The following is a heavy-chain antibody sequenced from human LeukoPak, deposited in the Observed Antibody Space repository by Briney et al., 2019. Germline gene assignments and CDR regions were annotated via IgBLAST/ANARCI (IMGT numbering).Heavy chain of an antibody. CDR1: GDAITSDNYY. V-gene: IGHV4-39*07. CDR2: FFYGGRT. Sequence: PSETLSLTCTVSGDAITSDNYYWGWIRQPPGKGLEWIGIFFYGGRTHYRPSLKSRVTISGGTSQKQFSLRLNSVTAADTAVYFCVRGTKDDPALSYWGQGTLVTVSS. CDR3: VRGTKDDPALSY. D-gene: IGHD2-15*01. J-gene: IGHJ4*02.